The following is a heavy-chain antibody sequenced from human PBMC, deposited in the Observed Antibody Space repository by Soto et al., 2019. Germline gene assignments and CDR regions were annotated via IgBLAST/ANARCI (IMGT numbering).Heavy chain of an antibody. CDR2: INPKFGDT. D-gene: IGHD3-10*02. CDR3: ARSMDYYYGRGSGNGHGV. CDR1: GYTFTAYH. Sequence: QVQLVQSGAELKEPGDSVRVSCEASGYTFTAYHIHWVRQAPGQGLEWMGWINPKFGDTTYAQDFQGRVSMTRDMFISTVYMELSRLTSDDTAIYYCARSMDYYYGRGSGNGHGVWGQGTTVTVFS. V-gene: IGHV1-2*02. J-gene: IGHJ6*02.